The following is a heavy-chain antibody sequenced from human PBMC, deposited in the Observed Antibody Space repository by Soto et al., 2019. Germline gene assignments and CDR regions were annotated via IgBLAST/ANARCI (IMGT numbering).Heavy chain of an antibody. V-gene: IGHV3-30*03. Sequence: GGSLRLSCATSGFMFNDYAMYWVRQAPGQGLEWVAMISSDGNHQFYVDNVRGRFTVSRDNSKNTLNLQMNSLRPEDTAVYYCRRGGSYRNNSSLHLDYLGPGTVVTVSS. J-gene: IGHJ4*01. CDR1: GFMFNDYA. CDR2: ISSDGNHQ. D-gene: IGHD3-22*01. CDR3: RRGGSYRNNSSLHLDY.